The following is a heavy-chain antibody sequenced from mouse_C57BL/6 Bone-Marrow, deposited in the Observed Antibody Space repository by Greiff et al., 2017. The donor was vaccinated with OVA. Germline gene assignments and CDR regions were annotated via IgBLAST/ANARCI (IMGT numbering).Heavy chain of an antibody. J-gene: IGHJ1*03. CDR2: ISSGSSTI. CDR1: GFTFSNYG. D-gene: IGHD2-4*01. V-gene: IGHV5-17*01. CDR3: VRRLMEYFDV. Sequence: EVKLQESGGGLVKPGGSLKLSCAASGFTFSNYGMHWVRQAPEKGLEWVAYISSGSSTIYYADTVKGRFTISRDNAKNTLFLQMTSLRSGDTAMYYCVRRLMEYFDVGGTGTTVNVSS.